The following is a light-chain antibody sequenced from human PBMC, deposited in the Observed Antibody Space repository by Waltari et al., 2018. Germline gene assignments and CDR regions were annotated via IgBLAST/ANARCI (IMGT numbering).Light chain of an antibody. J-gene: IGKJ1*01. V-gene: IGKV3-20*01. CDR3: QHYLRLPVT. CDR1: QSVSRA. CDR2: GAS. Sequence: EIVLTQSPGTLSLSLGERATVSCRTSQSVSRALAWYQQKPGQAPRLLIYGASTRATVIPDRFSGSGSVTDFSLTISKLEPDDFAVYYCQHYLRLPVTFGQGTTVEI.